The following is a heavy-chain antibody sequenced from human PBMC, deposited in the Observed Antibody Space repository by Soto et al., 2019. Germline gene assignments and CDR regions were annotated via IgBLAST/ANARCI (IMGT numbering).Heavy chain of an antibody. V-gene: IGHV1-46*01. Sequence: SVKVSCKASGYTFTSYYMHWVRQAPGQGLEWMGIINPSGGSTSYAQKFQGRVTMTRDTSASTVYMELSSLRSEDTAVYYCASLMGRYYDILTGYYHDAFDIWGQETMVTVSS. CDR1: GYTFTSYY. CDR3: ASLMGRYYDILTGYYHDAFDI. D-gene: IGHD3-9*01. CDR2: INPSGGST. J-gene: IGHJ3*02.